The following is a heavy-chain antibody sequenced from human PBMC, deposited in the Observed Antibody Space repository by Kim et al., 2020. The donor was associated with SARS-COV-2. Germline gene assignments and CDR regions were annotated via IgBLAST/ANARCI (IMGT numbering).Heavy chain of an antibody. J-gene: IGHJ4*02. D-gene: IGHD3-10*01. V-gene: IGHV3-11*03. CDR3: ARTRSMFRGEADY. Sequence: YAVSGKGRFTLSRDHATNSVSLQMNSRRPDDTAIYYCARTRSMFRGEADYWGQGALVTVSS.